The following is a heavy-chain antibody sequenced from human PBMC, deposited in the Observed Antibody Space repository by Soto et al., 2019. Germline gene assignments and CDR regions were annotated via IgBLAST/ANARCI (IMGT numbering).Heavy chain of an antibody. CDR2: VSNSGSMI. V-gene: IGHV3-48*02. D-gene: IGHD3-3*01. Sequence: GGSLRLSCEAFGFAFSGYGMNWVRQAPGKGLEWISSVSNSGSMIHYSASVKGRFTISRDNAMNSLYLQMNSLSDEDTAVYYCARGGWNYDCIDVWGQGTTVTASS. J-gene: IGHJ6*02. CDR3: ARGGWNYDCIDV. CDR1: GFAFSGYG.